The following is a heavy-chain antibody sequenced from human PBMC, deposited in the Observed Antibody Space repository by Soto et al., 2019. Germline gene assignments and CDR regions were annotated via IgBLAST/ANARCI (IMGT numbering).Heavy chain of an antibody. CDR3: AKATGEASFDY. D-gene: IGHD3-16*01. CDR1: GFTFSSYV. V-gene: IGHV3-30*18. Sequence: QVQLVESGGGVVQPGRSLRLFCAASGFTFSSYVMHWVRQAPGKGLEWVAVISYDGSNKYYADSVKGRFTISRDTSKNTLYLQMNSLRAEDTAVYYCAKATGEASFDYWGQGTLVSVSS. J-gene: IGHJ4*02. CDR2: ISYDGSNK.